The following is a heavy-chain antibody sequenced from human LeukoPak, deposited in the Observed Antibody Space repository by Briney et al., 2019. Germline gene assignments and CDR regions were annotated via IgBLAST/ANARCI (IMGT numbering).Heavy chain of an antibody. J-gene: IGHJ6*02. CDR3: VRHASRGYYYYGMDA. Sequence: SETLSLTCTVSGGSISSYYWSWIRQPPGKGLEWIGYIYYSGSTNYNPSLKSRVTISVDTSKNQFSLKLSSVTAADTAVYYCVRHASRGYYYYGMDAWGQGTTVTVSS. V-gene: IGHV4-59*08. CDR2: IYYSGST. CDR1: GGSISSYY. D-gene: IGHD3-16*01.